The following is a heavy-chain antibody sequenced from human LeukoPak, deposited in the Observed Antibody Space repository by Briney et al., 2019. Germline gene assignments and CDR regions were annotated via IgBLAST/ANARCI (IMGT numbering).Heavy chain of an antibody. Sequence: GGSLRLSCAVSGLTVSSTYMSWVRQAPGKGLEWVSVIYSGGSTYYADSVKGRFTISRDNSKNTLYLQMNSLRAEDTALYYCAREPNLWGQGTLVTVSS. CDR3: AREPNL. J-gene: IGHJ5*02. CDR1: GLTVSSTY. V-gene: IGHV3-53*01. CDR2: IYSGGST.